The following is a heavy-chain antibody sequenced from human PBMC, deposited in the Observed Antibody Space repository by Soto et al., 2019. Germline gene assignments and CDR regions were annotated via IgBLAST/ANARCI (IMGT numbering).Heavy chain of an antibody. V-gene: IGHV3-48*02. CDR1: GFSFSDDA. CDR2: IYRSGTTM. CDR3: ARENSGSNSLSVDY. D-gene: IGHD1-26*01. J-gene: IGHJ4*02. Sequence: GGSRRLSCAGGGFSFSDDAMNWVSQAKGKGLEWVSYIYRSGTTMYYADSVKGRFTIYRDDAENSLYLQLDSLRDEDTAVYYCARENSGSNSLSVDYWGQGT.